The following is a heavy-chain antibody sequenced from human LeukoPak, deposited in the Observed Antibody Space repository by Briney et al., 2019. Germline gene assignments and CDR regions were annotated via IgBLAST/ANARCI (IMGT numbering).Heavy chain of an antibody. CDR2: ISAYNGNT. CDR1: GYTFTNYG. CDR3: ARWDYYDSRTFDI. Sequence: GGSVKVSCKASGYTFTNYGITWVRQTPGQVLEWMGWISAYNGNTNYAQKLQGRVTMTTDTSSSTAYMELRSLRSDDTAVYYCARWDYYDSRTFDIWGQGTMVTVSS. D-gene: IGHD3-22*01. V-gene: IGHV1-18*01. J-gene: IGHJ3*02.